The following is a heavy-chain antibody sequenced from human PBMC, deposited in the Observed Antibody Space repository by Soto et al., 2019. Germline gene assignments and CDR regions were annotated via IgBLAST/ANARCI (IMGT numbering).Heavy chain of an antibody. D-gene: IGHD1-7*01. CDR3: ASTAGTTEDDYYYYMDV. Sequence: PSETLSLTCTVSGGSISSGGYYWSWIRQHPGKGLEWIGYIYYSGSTYYNPSLKSRVTISVDTSKNQFSLKLSSVTAADTAVYYCASTAGTTEDDYYYYMDVWGKGTTVTVSS. CDR2: IYYSGST. J-gene: IGHJ6*03. CDR1: GGSISSGGYY. V-gene: IGHV4-31*03.